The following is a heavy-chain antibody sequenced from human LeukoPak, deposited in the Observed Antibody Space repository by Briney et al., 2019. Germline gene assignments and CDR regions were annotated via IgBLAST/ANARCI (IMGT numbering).Heavy chain of an antibody. Sequence: SVKVSCKASGGTFSSYAISWVRQAPGQGLEWMGGIIPIFGTANYAQKFQGRVTITADESTSTAYMELSSLRSEDTAVYYCARDQSRGYGFDYWGQGTLVTVSS. J-gene: IGHJ4*02. CDR1: GGTFSSYA. CDR3: ARDQSRGYGFDY. D-gene: IGHD5-12*01. CDR2: IIPIFGTA. V-gene: IGHV1-69*01.